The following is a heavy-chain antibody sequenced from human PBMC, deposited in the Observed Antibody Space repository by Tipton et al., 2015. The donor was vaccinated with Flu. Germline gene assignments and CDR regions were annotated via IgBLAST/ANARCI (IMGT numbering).Heavy chain of an antibody. Sequence: QLVQSGAEVKKPGASVKVSCKASGYTFTGYYMHWVRQAPGQGLEGMGWINPNSGGTNYAQKFQGRVTMTMATSISTAYMERSMLRSDDTAVYYCASLYCYDSSGYYRPAFFDYWGQGTLVTVSS. CDR3: ASLYCYDSSGYYRPAFFDY. CDR1: GYTFTGYY. CDR2: INPNSGGT. V-gene: IGHV1-2*02. D-gene: IGHD3-22*01. J-gene: IGHJ4*02.